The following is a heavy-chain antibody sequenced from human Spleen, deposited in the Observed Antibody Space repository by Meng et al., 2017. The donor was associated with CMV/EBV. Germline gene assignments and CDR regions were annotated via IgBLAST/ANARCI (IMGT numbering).Heavy chain of an antibody. Sequence: ASVKVSCKASGYTFTSYGITWVRQAPGQGLEWMGWVSAYNGNVNYAQKFQGRVTMTTDTSTSTAYMLLGSLRSDDTAVYYCARPNYYGSGRGYYYAMDVWGQGTTVTVSS. D-gene: IGHD3-10*01. CDR2: VSAYNGNV. J-gene: IGHJ6*02. V-gene: IGHV1-18*01. CDR3: ARPNYYGSGRGYYYAMDV. CDR1: GYTFTSYG.